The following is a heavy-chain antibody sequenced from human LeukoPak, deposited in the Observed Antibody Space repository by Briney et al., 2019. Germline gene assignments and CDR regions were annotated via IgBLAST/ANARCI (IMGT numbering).Heavy chain of an antibody. CDR3: ARAHGDY. CDR2: IRGDGSGI. V-gene: IGHV3-74*01. Sequence: PGGSLRLSCAASGFTFKNFWMYWVRQAPGKGLVWVSRIRGDGSGIIYADSVKGRFAISRDNAKNTLYLQMNSLRAEDTAVYYCARAHGDYWGEGTLVTVSS. J-gene: IGHJ4*02. CDR1: GFTFKNFW.